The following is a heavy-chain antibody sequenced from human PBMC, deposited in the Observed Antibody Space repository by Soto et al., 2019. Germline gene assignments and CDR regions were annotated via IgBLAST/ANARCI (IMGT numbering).Heavy chain of an antibody. V-gene: IGHV4-30-2*01. J-gene: IGHJ5*02. CDR1: GGSISSGGYS. CDR2: IYHSGST. CDR3: ARVGGILTGYLADVWFAP. Sequence: PSETLSLTCAVSGGSISSGGYSWSWIRQPPGKGLEWIGYIYHSGSTYYNPSLKSRVTISVDRSKNQFSLKLSSVTAADTAVYYCARVGGILTGYLADVWFAPWGQGTLVTVSS. D-gene: IGHD3-9*01.